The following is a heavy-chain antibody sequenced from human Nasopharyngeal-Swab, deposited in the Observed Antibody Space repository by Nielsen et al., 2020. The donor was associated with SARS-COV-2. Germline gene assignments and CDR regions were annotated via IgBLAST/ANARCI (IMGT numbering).Heavy chain of an antibody. J-gene: IGHJ5*02. D-gene: IGHD6-19*01. CDR3: ARVLYSSGGWFDP. Sequence: ASVKVSCKASGYTFTGDYMQWVRQAPGQGLEWMGRINPNSGGTNYAQKFQGRVTMTRDTSISTAYMELSRLRSDDTAVYYCARVLYSSGGWFDPWGQGTLVTVSS. V-gene: IGHV1-2*06. CDR1: GYTFTGDY. CDR2: INPNSGGT.